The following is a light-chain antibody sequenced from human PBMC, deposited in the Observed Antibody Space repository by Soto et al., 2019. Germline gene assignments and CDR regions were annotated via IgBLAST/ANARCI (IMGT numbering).Light chain of an antibody. J-gene: IGKJ4*01. CDR1: QTVTNK. Sequence: EIVMTQSPATLSVSPGERVVLSCRATQTVTNKLAWYQQKPGQAPRLRIYDASIRATGIPARFSGSGSGTEFTLTISSLQSEDFVLYYCQQYNSWPVTFGGGTKVEIK. V-gene: IGKV3-15*01. CDR2: DAS. CDR3: QQYNSWPVT.